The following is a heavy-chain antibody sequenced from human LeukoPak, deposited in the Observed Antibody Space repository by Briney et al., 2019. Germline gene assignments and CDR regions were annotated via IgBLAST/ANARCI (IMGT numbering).Heavy chain of an antibody. CDR1: GYTFTSYY. Sequence: GASVKVSCKASGYTFTSYYMHWVRQAPGQGLEWMGIINPSGGSTSYAQKFQGRVTMTRDTSTSTVYMELSSLRSEDTAVYYCARGIVVVPAAIPSLSGDYWGQGTLVTVSS. CDR2: INPSGGST. D-gene: IGHD2-2*01. V-gene: IGHV1-46*01. J-gene: IGHJ4*02. CDR3: ARGIVVVPAAIPSLSGDY.